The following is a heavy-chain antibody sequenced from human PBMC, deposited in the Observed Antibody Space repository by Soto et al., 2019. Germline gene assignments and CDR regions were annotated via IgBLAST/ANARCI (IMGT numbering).Heavy chain of an antibody. V-gene: IGHV1-18*01. J-gene: IGHJ4*02. CDR3: ARDYGYSGYDLGSEFDY. CDR1: GYTFTSYG. Sequence: ASVKVSCKASGYTFTSYGISWARQAPGQGLEWMGWISAYNGNTNYAQKPQGRVTMTTDTSTSTAYMELRSLRSDDTAVYYCARDYGYSGYDLGSEFDYCGQGTLVTVSS. D-gene: IGHD5-12*01. CDR2: ISAYNGNT.